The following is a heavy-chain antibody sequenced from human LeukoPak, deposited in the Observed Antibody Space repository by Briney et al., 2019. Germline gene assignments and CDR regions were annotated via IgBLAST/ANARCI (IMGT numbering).Heavy chain of an antibody. CDR1: GGSISSYY. D-gene: IGHD3-9*01. V-gene: IGHV4-59*01. Sequence: AETLSLTCTVSGGSISSYYWSWIRQPPGKGLDGIGYSYYSGSTNYNPSLKSRVTISVDTSNKQFYLKLRSVTAADTAVYSCARWMAISDWFYGMDVWGQGTTVTVSS. J-gene: IGHJ6*02. CDR3: ARWMAISDWFYGMDV. CDR2: SYYSGST.